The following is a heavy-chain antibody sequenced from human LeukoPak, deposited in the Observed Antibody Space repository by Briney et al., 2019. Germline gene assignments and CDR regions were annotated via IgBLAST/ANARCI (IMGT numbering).Heavy chain of an antibody. J-gene: IGHJ4*02. Sequence: PSETLSLTCTVSGDSVSSGSSYWSWIRQPPGKGLEWIGYVYYRGNTNYNPSLKSRVTISIDTSENHFSLKLSSVTAADTAVYYCARARSSRDGYTFDYWGQGTLVTVSS. CDR2: VYYRGNT. CDR1: GDSVSSGSSY. V-gene: IGHV4-61*03. CDR3: ARARSSRDGYTFDY. D-gene: IGHD5-24*01.